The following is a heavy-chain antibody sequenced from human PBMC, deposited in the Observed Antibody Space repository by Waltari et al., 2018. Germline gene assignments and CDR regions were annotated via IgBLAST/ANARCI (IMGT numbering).Heavy chain of an antibody. CDR3: AKDLRGSVPDAFDI. CDR1: GFTSRNFA. Sequence: EVQLLDSGGGLVPPGGPLRLSCAASGFTSRNFAMSWVRQAPGKGLAWVSGISGSDNTYYADSVRGRFTISRENSKNTLYLEMSSLRAEDTALYYCAKDLRGSVPDAFDIWGQGTMVTVS. V-gene: IGHV3-23*01. CDR2: ISGSDNT. J-gene: IGHJ3*02. D-gene: IGHD3-10*01.